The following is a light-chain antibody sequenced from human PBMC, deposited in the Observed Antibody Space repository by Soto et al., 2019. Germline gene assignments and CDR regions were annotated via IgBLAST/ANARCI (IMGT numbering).Light chain of an antibody. CDR2: DVA. J-gene: IGLJ2*01. Sequence: QSVLTQPPSASGSPGQSVTISCTGTSSDIGGYNYVSWYQQHPGKAPKLMIYDVANRPSGVPARFSGSKSGNTASLTVSGLQAEDEADYYCSSYAGSNTFLIFGGGTQLTVL. CDR3: SSYAGSNTFLI. V-gene: IGLV2-8*01. CDR1: SSDIGGYNY.